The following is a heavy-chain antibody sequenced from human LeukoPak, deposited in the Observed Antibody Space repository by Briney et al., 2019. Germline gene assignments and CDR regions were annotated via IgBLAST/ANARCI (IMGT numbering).Heavy chain of an antibody. J-gene: IGHJ4*02. D-gene: IGHD3-22*01. Sequence: GGSLRLSCAASGFTFDDYAMHWVRQAPGKGLEWVSLISGDGGTTYYADSVKGRFTISRDNSKNSLYLQMNSLRTEDTALYYCAKDLYYYDSSGSPFDYWGQGTLVTVSS. CDR2: ISGDGGTT. CDR1: GFTFDDYA. CDR3: AKDLYYYDSSGSPFDY. V-gene: IGHV3-43*02.